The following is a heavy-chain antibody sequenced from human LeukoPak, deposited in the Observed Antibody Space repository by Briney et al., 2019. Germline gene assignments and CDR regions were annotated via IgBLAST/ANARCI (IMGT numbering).Heavy chain of an antibody. CDR3: ARAPRITMVRGVIYWFDP. Sequence: AASVKVSCKASGYTFTSYDINWVRQATGQGLEWMGWMNPNSGNTGYAQKFQGRVTITRNTSIGTAYMELSSLRSEDTAVYYCARAPRITMVRGVIYWFDPWGQGTLVTVSS. CDR1: GYTFTSYD. V-gene: IGHV1-8*03. CDR2: MNPNSGNT. J-gene: IGHJ5*02. D-gene: IGHD3-10*01.